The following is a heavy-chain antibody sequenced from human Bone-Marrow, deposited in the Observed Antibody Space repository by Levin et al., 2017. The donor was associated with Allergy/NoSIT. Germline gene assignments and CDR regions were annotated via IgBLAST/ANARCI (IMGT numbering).Heavy chain of an antibody. Sequence: GGSLRLSCAASGFVVTRNHMSWVRQAPGKGLEWLSVTYSGGATYYRDSVKGRFTIARDNFKNTLYLQMNSLRAESTAIYYCARDNFDTPGELDYWGQGTLVTVSS. CDR1: GFVVTRNH. D-gene: IGHD1-20*01. CDR2: TYSGGAT. CDR3: ARDNFDTPGELDY. J-gene: IGHJ4*02. V-gene: IGHV3-53*01.